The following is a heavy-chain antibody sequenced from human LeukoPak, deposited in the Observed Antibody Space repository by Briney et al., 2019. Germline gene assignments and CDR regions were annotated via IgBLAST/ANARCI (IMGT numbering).Heavy chain of an antibody. Sequence: PSETLSLTCAVYGGSFSGYYWSWIRQPPGKGLEWIGEINHSGSTNYNPSLKSRVTISVDTSKNQFSLKLSSVTAADTAVYYCARVTGCTNGVCYRDWGAIDYWGQGTLVTVSS. CDR2: INHSGST. V-gene: IGHV4-34*01. J-gene: IGHJ4*02. CDR3: ARVTGCTNGVCYRDWGAIDY. CDR1: GGSFSGYY. D-gene: IGHD2-8*01.